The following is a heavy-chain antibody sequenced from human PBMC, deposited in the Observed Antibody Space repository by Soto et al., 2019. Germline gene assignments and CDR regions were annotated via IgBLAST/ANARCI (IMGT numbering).Heavy chain of an antibody. CDR1: GGTFSSYT. V-gene: IGHV1-69*02. CDR2: IIPILGIA. Sequence: QVQLVQSGAEVKKPGSSVKVSCKASGGTFSSYTISWVRQAPGQGLEWMGRIIPILGIANYAQKFQGRVTITADKSTSTAYMELSSLRSEDTAVYYCARGGCSSTSCYHFWYFDLWGRGTLVTVSS. CDR3: ARGGCSSTSCYHFWYFDL. D-gene: IGHD2-2*01. J-gene: IGHJ2*01.